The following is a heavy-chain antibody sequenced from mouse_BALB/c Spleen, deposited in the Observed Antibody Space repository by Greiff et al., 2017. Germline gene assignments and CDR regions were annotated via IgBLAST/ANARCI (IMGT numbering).Heavy chain of an antibody. CDR1: GFTFSSYG. V-gene: IGHV5-6*02. D-gene: IGHD2-4*01. J-gene: IGHJ2*01. CDR3: ARQYDYGFDY. Sequence: DVMLVESGGDLVKPGGSLKLSCAASGFTFSSYGMSWVRQTPDKRLEWVATISSGGSYTYYPDSVKGRFTISRDNAKNTLYLQMSSLKSEDTAMYYCARQYDYGFDYWGQGTTLTVSS. CDR2: ISSGGSYT.